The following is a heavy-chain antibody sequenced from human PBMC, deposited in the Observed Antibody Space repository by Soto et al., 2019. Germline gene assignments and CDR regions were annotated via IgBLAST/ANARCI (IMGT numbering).Heavy chain of an antibody. J-gene: IGHJ6*02. Sequence: EVQLVESGGGLVQPGGSLRLSCVASEFTFNNYWIHWVRQAPGKGLVWVSRINSDGTSTTYADSVKGRFTISRDKAKNALYRQMNILIAEDTAVYYCARDANTVGVEGGMDVWGRGTTGTVSS. CDR1: EFTFNNYW. D-gene: IGHD1-26*01. CDR3: ARDANTVGVEGGMDV. CDR2: INSDGTST. V-gene: IGHV3-74*01.